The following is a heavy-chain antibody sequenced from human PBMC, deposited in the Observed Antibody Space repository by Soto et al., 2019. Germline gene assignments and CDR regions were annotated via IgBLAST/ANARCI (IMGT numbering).Heavy chain of an antibody. CDR2: IYYSGST. J-gene: IGHJ5*02. D-gene: IGHD3-10*01. Sequence: QVQLQESGPGLVKPSETLSLTCTVSGGSISSYYWSWIRQPPGKGLEWIGYIYYSGSTNYNPSLKSRVTISGDTSKNQFSLKLSSVTAADTAVYYCARRVANSGGDWFDPWGQGTLVTVSS. CDR1: GGSISSYY. V-gene: IGHV4-59*01. CDR3: ARRVANSGGDWFDP.